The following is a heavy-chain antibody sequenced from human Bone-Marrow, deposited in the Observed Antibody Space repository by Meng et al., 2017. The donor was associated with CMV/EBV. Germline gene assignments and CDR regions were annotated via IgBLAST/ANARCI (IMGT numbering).Heavy chain of an antibody. CDR1: GFTVSSNY. CDR2: ISSSSSYI. CDR3: ARDLSIWAAGYGMDV. V-gene: IGHV3-21*01. D-gene: IGHD6-13*01. Sequence: GESLKISCAASGFTVSSNYMSWVRQAPGKGLEWVSSISSSSSYIYYADSVKGRFTISRDNAKNSLYLQMNSLRAEDTAVYYCARDLSIWAAGYGMDVWGQGTTVTVSS. J-gene: IGHJ6*02.